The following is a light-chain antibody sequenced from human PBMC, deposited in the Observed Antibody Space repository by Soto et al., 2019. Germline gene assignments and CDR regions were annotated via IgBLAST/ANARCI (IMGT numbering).Light chain of an antibody. CDR1: QSISSY. V-gene: IGKV1-39*01. J-gene: IGKJ5*01. Sequence: IQMTQSPSSLSASVGDRVTITCRASQSISSYLNWYQQKPGKAPKLLIYAASSLQSGVPSRFSGSGSGTEFTLTISSLQPEDFATYYCQQLKSNLITFGQGTRLEIK. CDR2: AAS. CDR3: QQLKSNLIT.